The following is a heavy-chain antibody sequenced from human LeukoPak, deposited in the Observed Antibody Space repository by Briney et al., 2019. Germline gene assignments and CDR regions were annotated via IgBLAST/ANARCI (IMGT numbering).Heavy chain of an antibody. Sequence: GGSLRLSCAASGFTFSSYSMNWVRQAPGKGLEWVSSISSSSSYIYYADSVKGRFTISRDNSKNTLYLQMNSLRAEDTAVYYCAKGPVYSSIKNAEYFQHWGQGTLVTVSS. J-gene: IGHJ1*01. D-gene: IGHD6-13*01. CDR3: AKGPVYSSIKNAEYFQH. CDR2: ISSSSSYI. CDR1: GFTFSSYS. V-gene: IGHV3-21*04.